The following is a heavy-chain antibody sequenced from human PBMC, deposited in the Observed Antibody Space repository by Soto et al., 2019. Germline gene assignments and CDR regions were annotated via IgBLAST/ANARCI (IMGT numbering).Heavy chain of an antibody. CDR1: GYTFTSYD. D-gene: IGHD2-15*01. J-gene: IGHJ6*03. Sequence: ASVKVSCKASGYTFTSYDINWVRLASGEGLEWMGWMNPNSANTGYAQKFQGRVTMTGGASLSKAYMELSSLTSEDTAVYYCARGRLEEREYCSGGGCHSSYYSFMDVWGKGTTVTVSS. CDR2: MNPNSANT. CDR3: ARGRLEEREYCSGGGCHSSYYSFMDV. V-gene: IGHV1-8*01.